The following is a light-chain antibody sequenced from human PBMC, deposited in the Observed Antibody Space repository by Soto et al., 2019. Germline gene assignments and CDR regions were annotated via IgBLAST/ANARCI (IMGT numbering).Light chain of an antibody. CDR2: GVS. J-gene: IGKJ5*01. V-gene: IGKV3-20*01. CDR3: QQYADSPIT. CDR1: QRLASNY. Sequence: EIELTQSPGTLSLSPGERATLSCRASQRLASNYLAWYQQRPGQAPRLLLYGVSSRATGIPDRFSGSGSGTDFTLAISRVETEELAVYFCQQYADSPITVGQGTRLEIK.